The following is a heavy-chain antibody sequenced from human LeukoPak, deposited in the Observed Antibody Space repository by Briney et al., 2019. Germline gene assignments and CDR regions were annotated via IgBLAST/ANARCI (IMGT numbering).Heavy chain of an antibody. J-gene: IGHJ4*02. CDR3: ATYRQVMLPFES. CDR2: IFQGGGEI. D-gene: IGHD5-18*01. CDR1: GFTFNTFA. V-gene: IGHV3-23*01. Sequence: GGSLRLSCVASGFTFNTFAMIWVRQPPGKGLEWVSSIFQGGGEIHYADSVRGRFTISRDNSKNTLFLQMNSLRAEDTAIYYCATYRQVMLPFESWGQGTLVTVSS.